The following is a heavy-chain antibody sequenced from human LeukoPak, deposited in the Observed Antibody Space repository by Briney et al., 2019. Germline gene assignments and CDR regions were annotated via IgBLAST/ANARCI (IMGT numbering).Heavy chain of an antibody. D-gene: IGHD2-15*01. J-gene: IGHJ4*02. CDR3: AKDPDPKYCSADSCYSI. CDR2: ISGSGGVT. Sequence: GGSLRLSCAASGFTFSSYSMSWVRQAPGKGLDWVSVISGSGGVTFYADSVKGRFTISRDNSKNTLYLQMNSLRAEDTAVYFCAKDPDPKYCSADSCYSIWGQGTLVTVSS. V-gene: IGHV3-23*01. CDR1: GFTFSSYS.